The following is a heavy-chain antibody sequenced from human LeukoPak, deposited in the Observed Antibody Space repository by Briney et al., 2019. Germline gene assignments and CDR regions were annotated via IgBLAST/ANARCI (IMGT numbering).Heavy chain of an antibody. CDR3: ARGLFDY. V-gene: IGHV4-34*01. CDR1: VGSFSAYY. Sequence: PSETLSLTCAVYVGSFSAYYWSWIRQPPGKGLEWIGEINHSGTTNYNPSLNSPVTISVDTSKNQFSLNLTSVAAADTAVCSCARGLFDYWGPGVPVSASS. CDR2: INHSGTT. J-gene: IGHJ4*01.